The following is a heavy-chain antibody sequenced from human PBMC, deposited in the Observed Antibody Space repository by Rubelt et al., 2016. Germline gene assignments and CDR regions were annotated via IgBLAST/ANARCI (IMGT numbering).Heavy chain of an antibody. CDR3: ASGSSEWLMDAFDI. CDR2: INHSGST. V-gene: IGHV4-34*01. D-gene: IGHD6-19*01. J-gene: IGHJ3*02. CDR1: GGSFSGYY. Sequence: QVQLQQWGAGLLKPSETLSLTCAVYGGSFSGYYWRWIRQPPGKGLEWIGEINHSGSTNYNPSLKSRVTISVDTSKNQFSLKLSSVTAADTAVYYCASGSSEWLMDAFDIWGQGTMVTVSS.